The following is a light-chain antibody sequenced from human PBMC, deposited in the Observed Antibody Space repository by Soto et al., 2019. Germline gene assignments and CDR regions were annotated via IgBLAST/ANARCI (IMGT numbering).Light chain of an antibody. V-gene: IGKV3-11*01. J-gene: IGKJ4*01. CDR1: QSVSSY. Sequence: EIVLTQSPATLSLSPGERATLSCRASQSVSSYLAWYQQKPGQAPRLLIYDASNRATGIPARFSGSGSGTDFTLTISSLEPEDFAIYYCQQRSNWPPVPFGGVTKVAIK. CDR3: QQRSNWPPVP. CDR2: DAS.